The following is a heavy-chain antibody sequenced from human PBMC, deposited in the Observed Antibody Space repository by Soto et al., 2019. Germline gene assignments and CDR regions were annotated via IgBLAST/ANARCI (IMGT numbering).Heavy chain of an antibody. CDR1: GFNFVIYW. J-gene: IGHJ6*02. Sequence: VGSQRHSCAASGFNFVIYWVSLVRHAPGKGLEWVANIKQDGSEKYYVDSVKGRFTISRDNAKNSLYLQMNSLRAEDTAVYYCARVDFWSGYGMDVWGQGTTVTVSS. CDR3: ARVDFWSGYGMDV. CDR2: IKQDGSEK. V-gene: IGHV3-7*03. D-gene: IGHD3-3*01.